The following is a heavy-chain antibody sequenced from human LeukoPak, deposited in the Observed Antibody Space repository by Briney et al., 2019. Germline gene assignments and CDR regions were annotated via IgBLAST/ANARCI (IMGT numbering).Heavy chain of an antibody. D-gene: IGHD5-18*01. CDR3: AHSQVFSYGSFHDAYDI. CDR1: GVSLSTSGVG. Sequence: SGPTLVKPTQTLTLTCSLSGVSLSTSGVGVGWIRQPPGKALEWLALIYWDDDSRYSPSLKSRLTIATDTSKNQVVLTLTNMDSVDTATYYCAHSQVFSYGSFHDAYDIWGLGMLVTVSS. CDR2: IYWDDDS. J-gene: IGHJ3*02. V-gene: IGHV2-5*02.